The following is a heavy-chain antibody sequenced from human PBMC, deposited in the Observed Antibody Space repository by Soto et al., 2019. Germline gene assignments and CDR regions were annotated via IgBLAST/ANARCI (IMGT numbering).Heavy chain of an antibody. CDR1: GYTFTGYY. CDR2: INPNSGGT. Sequence: ASVKVSCKASGYTFTGYYMHWVRQAPGQGLEWMGWINPNSGGTNYAQKFQGWVTMTRDTSISTAYMELSRLRSDDTAVYYCARDNCSGGSCHGNWFDPWGQGTLVTVSS. J-gene: IGHJ5*02. CDR3: ARDNCSGGSCHGNWFDP. V-gene: IGHV1-2*04. D-gene: IGHD2-15*01.